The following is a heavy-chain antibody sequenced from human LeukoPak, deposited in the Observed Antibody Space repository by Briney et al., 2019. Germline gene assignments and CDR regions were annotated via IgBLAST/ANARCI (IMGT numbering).Heavy chain of an antibody. D-gene: IGHD2-15*01. V-gene: IGHV3-13*01. Sequence: GRSLRLSCGVYVFTFSRYDMHCVPGATGRGVEWVSYIGTAGDTNYADSVKGRFTISRENAGNSLSLHKNSLRVGDTAVYYCVRAPPGRCSDGFCYSDTLDIWGRGTKVTVSS. J-gene: IGHJ3*02. CDR3: VRAPPGRCSDGFCYSDTLDI. CDR2: IGTAGDT. CDR1: VFTFSRYD.